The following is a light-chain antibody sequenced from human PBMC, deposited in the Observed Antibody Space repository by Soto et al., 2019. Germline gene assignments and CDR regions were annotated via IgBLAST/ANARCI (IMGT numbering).Light chain of an antibody. CDR3: QQYGSSPPT. CDR2: GAS. Sequence: EIVLTQSPGTLSLSPGERATLSCRASQSVSSNYLAWYRRKPGQAPRLLIYGASNRATDIPGRFSGSGSGTDFTLIITRLEPEDFAVYYCQQYGSSPPTFGPGTRVEIK. J-gene: IGKJ1*01. V-gene: IGKV3-20*01. CDR1: QSVSSNY.